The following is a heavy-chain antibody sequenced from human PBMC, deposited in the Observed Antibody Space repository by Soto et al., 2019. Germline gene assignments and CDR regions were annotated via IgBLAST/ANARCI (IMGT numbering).Heavy chain of an antibody. Sequence: EVQLLESGGGLVQPGGSLRLSCAASGFTFSSYAMSWVRQAPGKGLEWVSAISGSGGSTYYADSVKGRFTISRDNSKNTLYLQMNSLRAEDTAVYYCATGDYGSGSWYSDLWGRGTLVTVSS. J-gene: IGHJ2*01. CDR1: GFTFSSYA. CDR3: ATGDYGSGSWYSDL. CDR2: ISGSGGST. V-gene: IGHV3-23*01. D-gene: IGHD3-10*01.